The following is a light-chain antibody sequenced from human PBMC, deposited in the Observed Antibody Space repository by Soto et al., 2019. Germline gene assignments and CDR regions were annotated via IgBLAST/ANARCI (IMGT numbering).Light chain of an antibody. CDR1: QGIKNY. Sequence: DIQVTQYPSSLSASVGDRVTITCRASQGIKNYLASYQQKPGEIPKLLIYAASTLESGIPPRFSGSGSGTDFTLTINNLQPEDVATYYCQRYYNAPFTFGGGTKVEIK. CDR3: QRYYNAPFT. CDR2: AAS. J-gene: IGKJ4*01. V-gene: IGKV1-27*01.